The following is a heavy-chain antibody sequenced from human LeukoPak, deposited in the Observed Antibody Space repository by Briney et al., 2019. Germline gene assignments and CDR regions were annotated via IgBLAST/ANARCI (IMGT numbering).Heavy chain of an antibody. Sequence: GGSLRLSCAASGFTFDDYGMSWVRQAPGKGLEWVSGINWNGGSTGYADSVKGRFTISRDNAKNSLYLQMNSLRAEDTALYYCARDWGPRNTQRSSGYFDYWGQGTLVTVSS. CDR3: ARDWGPRNTQRSSGYFDY. V-gene: IGHV3-20*04. J-gene: IGHJ4*02. CDR1: GFTFDDYG. D-gene: IGHD3-22*01. CDR2: INWNGGST.